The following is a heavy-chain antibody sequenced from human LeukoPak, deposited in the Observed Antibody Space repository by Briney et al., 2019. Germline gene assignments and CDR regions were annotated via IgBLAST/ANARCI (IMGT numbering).Heavy chain of an antibody. D-gene: IGHD3-10*01. Sequence: GASVKVSCKASGYTFTSYGISWVRQAPGQGLEWMGWISAYNGNTNYAQKLQGRVTMTTDTSTSTAYMELRSLRSDDTAVYYCASVLDYYGSGSYIYFDYWGQGTLVTVSS. CDR3: ASVLDYYGSGSYIYFDY. CDR1: GYTFTSYG. V-gene: IGHV1-18*01. CDR2: ISAYNGNT. J-gene: IGHJ4*02.